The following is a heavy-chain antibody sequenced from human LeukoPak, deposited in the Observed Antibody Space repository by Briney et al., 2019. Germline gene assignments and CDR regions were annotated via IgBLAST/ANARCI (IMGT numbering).Heavy chain of an antibody. CDR1: GFTFDDYA. J-gene: IGHJ6*04. CDR3: ARDLTYDFWSGYYPDV. CDR2: ISWNSGSI. V-gene: IGHV3-9*03. D-gene: IGHD3-3*01. Sequence: GGSLRLSCAASGFTFDDYAMHWVRQAPGKGLEWVSGISWNSGSIGYANSVKGRFTISRDNSKNTLYLQMGSLRAEDMAVYYCARDLTYDFWSGYYPDVWGKGTTVTVSS.